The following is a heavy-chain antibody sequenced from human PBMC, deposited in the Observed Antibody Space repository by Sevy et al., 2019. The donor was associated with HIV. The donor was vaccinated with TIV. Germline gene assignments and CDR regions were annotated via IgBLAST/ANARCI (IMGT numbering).Heavy chain of an antibody. CDR1: GFSLSTDGVG. Sequence: SGPTLVKPTQTLKLTCVFSGFSLSTDGVGVGWIRQPPGKALEWLALTYWDDDQRYSPSLKSRLTITKDNSKNQVVLIMTYLGPVDTATYYCAHCVWPRDASGMTFDYWGQGTLVTVSS. CDR3: AHCVWPRDASGMTFDY. D-gene: IGHD2-15*01. V-gene: IGHV2-5*02. J-gene: IGHJ4*02. CDR2: TYWDDDQ.